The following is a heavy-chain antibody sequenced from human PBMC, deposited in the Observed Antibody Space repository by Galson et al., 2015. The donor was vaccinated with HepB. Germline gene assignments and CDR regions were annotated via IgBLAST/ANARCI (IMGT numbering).Heavy chain of an antibody. Sequence: CAISGDHISSHSSAWNWIAQCPSRGLEWLGRTSYRSKSYNDYAVSVKSGITINPDTSNNQFSLQLNSVTPEDTAVYYCARDPGRAVAGYNWFDPWGQGTLVTVSS. D-gene: IGHD6-19*01. CDR2: TSYRSKSYN. V-gene: IGHV6-1*01. J-gene: IGHJ5*02. CDR1: GDHISSHSSA. CDR3: ARDPGRAVAGYNWFDP.